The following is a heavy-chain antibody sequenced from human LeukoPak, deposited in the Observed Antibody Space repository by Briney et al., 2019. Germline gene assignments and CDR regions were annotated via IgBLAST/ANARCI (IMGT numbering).Heavy chain of an antibody. V-gene: IGHV3-23*01. J-gene: IGHJ4*02. CDR3: AKGRVVARGLFDY. CDR1: GFTFSSYA. Sequence: GGSLRLSCAASGFTFSSYAMSWVRQAPGKGLEWVSAISGSGGSTYYADSVKGRFTIPRDNSKNTLYLQMNSLRAEDTAVYYCAKGRVVARGLFDYWGQGTLVTVSS. CDR2: ISGSGGST. D-gene: IGHD2-21*01.